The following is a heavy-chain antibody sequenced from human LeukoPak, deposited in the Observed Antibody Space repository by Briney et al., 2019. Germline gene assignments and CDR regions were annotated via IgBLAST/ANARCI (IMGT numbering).Heavy chain of an antibody. CDR1: GFTFSSYG. D-gene: IGHD1-14*01. Sequence: GGSLRLSCAASGFTFSSYGMSWVRQAPGKGLEWVSAISGSGGSTYYADSVKGRFTISRDNSKNMLYLQMNSLRAEDTAVYYCAKDRNPGYFDYWGQGTLVTVSS. J-gene: IGHJ4*02. CDR2: ISGSGGST. V-gene: IGHV3-23*01. CDR3: AKDRNPGYFDY.